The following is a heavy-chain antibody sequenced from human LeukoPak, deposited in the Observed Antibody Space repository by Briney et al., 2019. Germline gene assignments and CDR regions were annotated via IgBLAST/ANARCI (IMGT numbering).Heavy chain of an antibody. J-gene: IGHJ2*01. CDR3: AREGVRGNWYFDL. V-gene: IGHV3-7*01. D-gene: IGHD1-14*01. CDR2: IKHGGSEK. Sequence: PGGSLRLSCAASGFTFRSHWMNWVRQAPGKGLEWVANIKHGGSEKYYVDSVKGRFTISRDNAKNSLYLQMNSLRAEDTAVYYCAREGVRGNWYFDLWGRGTLVTVSS. CDR1: GFTFRSHW.